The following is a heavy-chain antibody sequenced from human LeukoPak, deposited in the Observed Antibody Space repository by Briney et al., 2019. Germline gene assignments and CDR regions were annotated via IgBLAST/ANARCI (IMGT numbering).Heavy chain of an antibody. J-gene: IGHJ1*01. Sequence: GGSLRLSCAASGFTFSSYGMSWVRQAPGKGLEWVSFMSGSGDSTYYADSVKGRFTISRDNSKNTLYLQMNSLRADDTAVYYCASLRLGELSYFKDWGQGTLVTVSS. CDR2: MSGSGDST. V-gene: IGHV3-23*01. D-gene: IGHD3-16*02. CDR3: ASLRLGELSYFKD. CDR1: GFTFSSYG.